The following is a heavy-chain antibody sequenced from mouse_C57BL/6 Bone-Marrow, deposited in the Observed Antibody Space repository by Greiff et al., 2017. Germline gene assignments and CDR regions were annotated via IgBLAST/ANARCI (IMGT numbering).Heavy chain of an antibody. CDR3: AATVVADVDV. D-gene: IGHD1-1*01. CDR2: IYPRSGNT. CDR1: GYTFTSYG. J-gene: IGHJ1*03. Sequence: QVQLQQSGAELARPGASVKLSCKASGYTFTSYGISWVKQRTGQGLEWIGEIYPRSGNTYYNEKFKGKATLTADKSSSTAYMELRSLTSEDSAVYFCAATVVADVDVWGTGTTVTVSS. V-gene: IGHV1-81*01.